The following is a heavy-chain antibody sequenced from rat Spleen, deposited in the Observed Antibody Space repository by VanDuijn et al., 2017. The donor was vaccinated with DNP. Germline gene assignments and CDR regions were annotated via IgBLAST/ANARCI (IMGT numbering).Heavy chain of an antibody. V-gene: IGHV1-43*01. Sequence: QIQLQQSGAELAKPGSSVKISCKASGYTFTSYYTGWIKQTTGQGLEYIGYINTGSGGTNYNEKFKGKATLTVDRSSSTAFMQLSSLTPGDSAVYYCARWNDGLDYWGQGIMVTVSS. J-gene: IGHJ2*01. CDR3: ARWNDGLDY. CDR2: INTGSGGT. D-gene: IGHD1-12*02. CDR1: GYTFTSYY.